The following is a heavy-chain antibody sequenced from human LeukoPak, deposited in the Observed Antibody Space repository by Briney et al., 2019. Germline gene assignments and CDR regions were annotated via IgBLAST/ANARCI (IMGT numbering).Heavy chain of an antibody. CDR2: ISSGSTYI. CDR3: ARGVRDGYKSPYYYGMDV. CDR1: GFTFSSYS. V-gene: IGHV3-21*01. Sequence: PGGSLRLSCAASGFTFSSYSMNWVRQAPGKGLEWVSSISSGSTYIYYADSVKGRFTISRDNAKNSLYLQMNSLRADDTAVYYCARGVRDGYKSPYYYGMDVWGQGTTVTVSS. D-gene: IGHD5-24*01. J-gene: IGHJ6*02.